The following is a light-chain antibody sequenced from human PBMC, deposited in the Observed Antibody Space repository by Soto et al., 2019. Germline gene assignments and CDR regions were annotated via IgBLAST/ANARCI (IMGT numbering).Light chain of an antibody. CDR3: TSWTTSTTMI. CDR1: SSDIGAYNF. CDR2: DVN. J-gene: IGLJ2*01. V-gene: IGLV2-14*03. Sequence: QSVLTQPASVSGSPGQSITISCTGTSSDIGAYNFVSWYQQHPGKAPKLTLYDVNIRPSGVSNRFSGSKSGNTASLTISGVQAEDEADYYCTSWTTSTTMIFGGGTKVTVL.